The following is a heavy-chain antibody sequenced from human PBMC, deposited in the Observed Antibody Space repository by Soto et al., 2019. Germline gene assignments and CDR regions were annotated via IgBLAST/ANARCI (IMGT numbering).Heavy chain of an antibody. CDR3: ASILGYCSSTSCNNVDY. Sequence: QVQLQQWGAGLLKPSETLSLTCAVYGGSFSGYYWSWIRQPPGKGLEWIGEINHSGSTNYNPSLKSRVTISVDTSKNQFSLKLSSVPAVDTAVYYCASILGYCSSTSCNNVDYWGQGTLVTVSS. CDR1: GGSFSGYY. V-gene: IGHV4-34*01. D-gene: IGHD2-2*02. J-gene: IGHJ4*02. CDR2: INHSGST.